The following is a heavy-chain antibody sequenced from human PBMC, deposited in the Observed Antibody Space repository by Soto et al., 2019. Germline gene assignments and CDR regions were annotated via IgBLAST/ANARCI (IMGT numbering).Heavy chain of an antibody. CDR2: FDPEDGET. Sequence: ASVKVSCKVSGYTLTELSMHWVRQAPGKGLEWMGGFDPEDGETIYAQKFQGRVTMTEDTSTDTAYMELSSLRSEDTAVYYCATARYDFWSGYYTNDAFDIWGQGTMVTVSS. CDR1: GYTLTELS. CDR3: ATARYDFWSGYYTNDAFDI. J-gene: IGHJ3*02. D-gene: IGHD3-3*01. V-gene: IGHV1-24*01.